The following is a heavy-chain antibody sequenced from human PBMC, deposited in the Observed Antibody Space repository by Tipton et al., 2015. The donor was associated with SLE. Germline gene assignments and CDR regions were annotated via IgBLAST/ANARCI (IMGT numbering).Heavy chain of an antibody. D-gene: IGHD5-24*01. J-gene: IGHJ3*02. CDR1: GGSIGTDY. CDR2: IYYSGTT. V-gene: IGHV4-59*01. Sequence: TLSLTCTVSGGSIGTDYWSWIRQPPGKGLEWIGYIYYSGTTNYNPSLQSRVTISLDTSKNQFSLKLSSVTAADTAVYYCAREGLRSYEIWGQGTMVTVSS. CDR3: AREGLRSYEI.